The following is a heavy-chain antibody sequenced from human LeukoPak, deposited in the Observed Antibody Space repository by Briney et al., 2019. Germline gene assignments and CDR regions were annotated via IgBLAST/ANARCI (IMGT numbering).Heavy chain of an antibody. CDR2: ISAYNGNT. V-gene: IGHV1-18*01. CDR3: ARVRGSGSYSSWFDP. CDR1: GYTFTSYG. D-gene: IGHD1-26*01. Sequence: ASVKVSCKASGYTFTSYGISWVRQAPGQGLEWMGWISAYNGNTNYAQKLQGRVTMTTDTSTSTAYMELRSLRSDDTAVYYCARVRGSGSYSSWFDPWGQGTLVTVSS. J-gene: IGHJ5*02.